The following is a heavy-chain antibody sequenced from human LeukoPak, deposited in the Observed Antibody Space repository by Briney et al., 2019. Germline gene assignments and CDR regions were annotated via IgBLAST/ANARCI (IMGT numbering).Heavy chain of an antibody. Sequence: SETLSLTCAVYGGSFSGYYWSWIRQLPGKGLEWIGGINHSGSTNYNPSLKSRVTISVDTSKNQFSLKLSSVTAADTAVYYCARVNEDIVVVPAAMGGYWYFDLWGRGTLVTVSS. CDR1: GGSFSGYY. CDR3: ARVNEDIVVVPAAMGGYWYFDL. J-gene: IGHJ2*01. V-gene: IGHV4-34*01. CDR2: INHSGST. D-gene: IGHD2-2*01.